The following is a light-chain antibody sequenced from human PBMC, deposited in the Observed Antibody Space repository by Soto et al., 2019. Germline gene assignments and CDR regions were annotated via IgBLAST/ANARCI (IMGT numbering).Light chain of an antibody. J-gene: IGKJ4*01. CDR2: DAS. CDR1: QSVSSY. CDR3: QQRSNWPLT. V-gene: IGKV3-11*01. Sequence: EIVLTQSPATLSLSPGERATLSCRASQSVSSYLAWYQQKPGQAPRLLIYDASNRATGIPARFSGSGWGTGFTLTISSLEPEDFAVYYCQQRSNWPLTFGGGTKVEIK.